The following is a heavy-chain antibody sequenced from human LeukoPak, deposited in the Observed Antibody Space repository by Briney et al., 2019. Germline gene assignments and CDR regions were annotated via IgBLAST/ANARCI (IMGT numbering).Heavy chain of an antibody. CDR1: DYSITNSW. CDR2: IFHRGIP. Sequence: SETLSLTCAVSDYSITNSWWSWVRKSPGMRLEWIGQIFHRGIPNYNPSLKSRVTMSINKSNNQVSLKMNSVTAADTAVYYCARGMGASWFFYLDVWGKGTTVTVSS. V-gene: IGHV4-4*02. D-gene: IGHD3-16*02. J-gene: IGHJ6*03. CDR3: ARGMGASWFFYLDV.